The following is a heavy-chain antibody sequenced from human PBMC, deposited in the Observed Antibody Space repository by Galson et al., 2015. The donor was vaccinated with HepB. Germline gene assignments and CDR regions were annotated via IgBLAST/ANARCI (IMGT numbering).Heavy chain of an antibody. Sequence: QVQLQESGPGLVKPSETLSLTCTVSGGSISSYYWSWIRQPPGKGLEWIGYIYYSGSTNYNPSLKSRVTISVDTSKNQFSLKLSSVTAADTAVYYCARARIPTGWFDPWGQGTLVTVSS. J-gene: IGHJ5*02. CDR2: IYYSGST. V-gene: IGHV4-59*01. CDR3: ARARIPTGWFDP. D-gene: IGHD1-14*01. CDR1: GGSISSYY.